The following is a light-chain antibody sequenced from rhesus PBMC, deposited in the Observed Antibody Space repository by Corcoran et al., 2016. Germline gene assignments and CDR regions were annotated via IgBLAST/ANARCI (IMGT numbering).Light chain of an antibody. J-gene: IGKJ1*01. CDR2: EAS. V-gene: IGKV1-21*01. CDR3: QHYYSPPWT. CDR1: LGITND. Sequence: DIQMTQSPSPLSASVGDRVTITCRASLGITNDLAWYQQKPGETPKLLNYEASRLQSGIPSRFSGSGSGTDFTLTISSLQAEDFATSYCQHYYSPPWTFGQGTKVEIK.